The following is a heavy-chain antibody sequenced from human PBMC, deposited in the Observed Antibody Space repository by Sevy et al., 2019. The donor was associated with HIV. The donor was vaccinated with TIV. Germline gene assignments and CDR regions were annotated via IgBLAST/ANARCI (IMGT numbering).Heavy chain of an antibody. D-gene: IGHD2-8*01. Sequence: GGSLRLSCAASGFTFSDYYMSWIRQAPGKGLEWVSYISSSGSTIYYADSVKGGFTISRDNAKNSLYLQMNSLRAEDTAVYYWARWARVVLMGYARFDGEGGMDVWGQGTTVTVSS. CDR3: ARWARVVLMGYARFDGEGGMDV. V-gene: IGHV3-11*01. CDR2: ISSSGSTI. J-gene: IGHJ6*02. CDR1: GFTFSDYY.